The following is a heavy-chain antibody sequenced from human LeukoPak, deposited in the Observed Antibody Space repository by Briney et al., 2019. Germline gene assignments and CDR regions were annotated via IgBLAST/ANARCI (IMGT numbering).Heavy chain of an antibody. CDR2: IKQDGSEK. CDR1: GFIFKNAW. CDR3: ARDNYYYYYMDV. J-gene: IGHJ6*03. Sequence: LSGGSLRLSCSTSGFIFKNAWMSWVRQAPGKGLEWVANIKQDGSEKYYVDSVKGRFTISRDNAKNSLYLQMNSLRAEDTAVYYCARDNYYYYYMDVWGKGTTVTISS. V-gene: IGHV3-7*01.